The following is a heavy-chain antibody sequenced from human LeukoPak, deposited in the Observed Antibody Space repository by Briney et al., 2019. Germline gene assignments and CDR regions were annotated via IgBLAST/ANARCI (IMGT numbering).Heavy chain of an antibody. Sequence: GGSLRLSCAASGSSFSSYGMHWVRQAPGKGLEWVAFIRYDGTNEYYADSVKGRFTISRDNSKNTLYLQMNSLRAEDTAVYYCAKDGLLASVTPYYFDYWGQGTLVTVSS. D-gene: IGHD4-17*01. CDR3: AKDGLLASVTPYYFDY. CDR2: IRYDGTNE. CDR1: GSSFSSYG. J-gene: IGHJ4*02. V-gene: IGHV3-30*02.